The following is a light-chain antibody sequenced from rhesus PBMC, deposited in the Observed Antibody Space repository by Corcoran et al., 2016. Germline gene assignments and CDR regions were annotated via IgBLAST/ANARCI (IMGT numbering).Light chain of an antibody. Sequence: EIVLTQSPATLSLSPGERATLSCRASQSVSSSLAWYQQKPEQAPRPLIYCASSRATGIPDRFSGSGSGTVFTLTISSLEPVDFAVYYCQQYSNWPLTFGGGTKVEIK. CDR2: CAS. J-gene: IGKJ4*01. CDR3: QQYSNWPLT. V-gene: IGKV3-42*03. CDR1: QSVSSS.